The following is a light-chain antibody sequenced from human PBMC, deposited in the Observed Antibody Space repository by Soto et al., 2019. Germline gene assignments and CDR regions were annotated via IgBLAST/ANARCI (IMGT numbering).Light chain of an antibody. CDR1: QSVSSNN. CDR2: GAS. Sequence: EIVLTQSADTLSLSPGERATLSCRASQSVSSNNLAWYQQKPGQAPRLLIYGASSRATGIPDRFSGSGSGTDFTLTISRLEPEDFAVYYCQQYVSSPPRYTFGQGTKLEI. J-gene: IGKJ2*01. V-gene: IGKV3-20*01. CDR3: QQYVSSPPRYT.